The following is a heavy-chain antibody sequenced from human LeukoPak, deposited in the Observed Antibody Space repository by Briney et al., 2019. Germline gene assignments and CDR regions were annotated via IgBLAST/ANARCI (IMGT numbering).Heavy chain of an antibody. V-gene: IGHV3-66*01. D-gene: IGHD6-19*01. CDR3: ARDFQWPEYFQD. Sequence: GGSLRLSCAASGFTFSSYWMSWVRQAPGKGLEWVSVIFSGGSTYYADSVKGRFTISRDNSKNILYLQMNSLRAEDTAVYYCARDFQWPEYFQDWSQGTLVTVSS. CDR2: IFSGGST. CDR1: GFTFSSYW. J-gene: IGHJ1*01.